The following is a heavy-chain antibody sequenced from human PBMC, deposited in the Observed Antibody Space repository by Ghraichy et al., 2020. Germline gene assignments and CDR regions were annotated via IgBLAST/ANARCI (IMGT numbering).Heavy chain of an antibody. D-gene: IGHD1-7*01. J-gene: IGHJ3*01. Sequence: SETLSLTCAVSGDSINSIADYWGWIRQPPGKGLEWIASAHYGATTYYNPSLKSRVIISVDTSKNHLSLKLSSVTAADTAVYFCARQRANYWEWAFDLWGQGTMVTVSS. V-gene: IGHV4-39*07. CDR1: GDSINSIADY. CDR2: AHYGATT. CDR3: ARQRANYWEWAFDL.